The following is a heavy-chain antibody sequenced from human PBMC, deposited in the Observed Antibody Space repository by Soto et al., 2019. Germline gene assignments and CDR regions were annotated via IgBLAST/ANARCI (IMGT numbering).Heavy chain of an antibody. Sequence: GESLKISCKGSGYTFTNYWIGWVRQMPGKGLEWMGIIYPGDSDTKYNPSFQGQVTISADKSIITTYLQWSSRKASATTLSSWWAPIFLYGMDVWGQGTTVTVSS. CDR3: WAPIFLYGMDV. D-gene: IGHD1-26*01. CDR2: IYPGDSDT. CDR1: GYTFTNYW. V-gene: IGHV5-51*01. J-gene: IGHJ6*02.